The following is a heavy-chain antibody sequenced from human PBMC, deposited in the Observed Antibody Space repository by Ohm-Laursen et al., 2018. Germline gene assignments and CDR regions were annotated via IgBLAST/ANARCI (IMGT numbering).Heavy chain of an antibody. Sequence: SLRLSCTASGFYFSDYYMSWIRQAPGKGLEWVSSIYSAGTTTYYADSLKGRFTISRDNAKKSLYLQMNSLRAEDTAVYYCAKPGDYLYWFFDLWGRGTQVTVSS. J-gene: IGHJ2*01. V-gene: IGHV3-11*01. CDR1: GFYFSDYY. D-gene: IGHD4-17*01. CDR3: AKPGDYLYWFFDL. CDR2: IYSAGTTT.